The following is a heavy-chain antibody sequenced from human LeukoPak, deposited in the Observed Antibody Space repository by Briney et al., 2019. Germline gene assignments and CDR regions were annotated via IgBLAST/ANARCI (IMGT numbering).Heavy chain of an antibody. D-gene: IGHD6-19*01. CDR3: AKNRGSAGWSDY. CDR2: ISGSGSTT. V-gene: IGHV3-23*01. Sequence: GGSLRLSCAASGFTFSSYAMSWDRQAPGKGLEWVSSISGSGSTTYDADSVKARFTISRDNSKNTLDLQMNSLRADDTAVYYCAKNRGSAGWSDYWGQGTLVTVSS. CDR1: GFTFSSYA. J-gene: IGHJ4*02.